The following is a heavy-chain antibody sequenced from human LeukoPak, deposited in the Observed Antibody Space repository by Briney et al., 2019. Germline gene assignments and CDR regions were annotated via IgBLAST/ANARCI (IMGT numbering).Heavy chain of an antibody. CDR1: GFTFSSYS. CDR3: ARGRIPPYYYMDV. V-gene: IGHV3-48*01. CDR2: ISSSSSTI. D-gene: IGHD2-15*01. J-gene: IGHJ6*03. Sequence: RSGGSLRLSCAASGFTFSSYSMNWVRQAPGKGLEWVSYISSSSSTIYYADSVKGRFTISRDNAKNSLYLQMNSPRAEDTAVYYCARGRIPPYYYMDVWGKGTTVTVSS.